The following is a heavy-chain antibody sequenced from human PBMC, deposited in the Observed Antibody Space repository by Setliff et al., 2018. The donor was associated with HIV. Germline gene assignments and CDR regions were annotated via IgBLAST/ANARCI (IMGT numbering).Heavy chain of an antibody. CDR3: AKEGGSHCTKGVCFPTNWLDS. Sequence: ASVKVSCKASGDTSTIHYIHWVRQAPGQGLEWMGIMNKDGVGTTYAQKFQGRVTLTRDRSTNTVYMDLNSLRSEDTAVYYCAKEGGSHCTKGVCFPTNWLDSRGQGTLVTVSS. V-gene: IGHV1-46*01. J-gene: IGHJ5*01. CDR2: MNKDGVGT. CDR1: GDTSTIHY. D-gene: IGHD2-8*01.